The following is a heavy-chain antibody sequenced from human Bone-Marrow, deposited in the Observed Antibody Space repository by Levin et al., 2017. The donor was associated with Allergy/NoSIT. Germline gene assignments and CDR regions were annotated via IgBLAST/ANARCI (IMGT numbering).Heavy chain of an antibody. Sequence: GESLKISCTASGFTFPYWDMNWVRQAPGKGLEWVSFIGRSSDTIYYADSVKGRFIISRDNAKNSLYLQMNSMRAEDTAVYYCARSFDWWGQGAPVTVSS. V-gene: IGHV3-48*01. J-gene: IGHJ4*02. CDR3: ARSFDW. CDR1: GFTFPYWD. CDR2: IGRSSDTI.